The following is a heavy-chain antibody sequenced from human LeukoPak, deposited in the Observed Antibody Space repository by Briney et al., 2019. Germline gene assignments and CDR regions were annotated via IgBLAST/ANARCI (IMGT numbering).Heavy chain of an antibody. CDR3: AKDRYCSSTRCYGDFDY. D-gene: IGHD2-2*01. J-gene: IGHJ4*02. Sequence: GGSLRLSCAASGFTFSSYSMNWVRQAPGKGLEWVSYISSSSSTIYYADSVKGRFTISRDNAKNSLYLQMNSLRAEDTAVYYCAKDRYCSSTRCYGDFDYWGQGTLVTVSS. CDR1: GFTFSSYS. V-gene: IGHV3-48*04. CDR2: ISSSSSTI.